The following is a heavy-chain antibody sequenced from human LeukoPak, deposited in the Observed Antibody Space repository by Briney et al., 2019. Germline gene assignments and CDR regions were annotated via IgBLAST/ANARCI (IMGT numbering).Heavy chain of an antibody. Sequence: GGSLRLSCAASGFTVSSKYMSWVRQAPGKGLEWVSVLYTAGDTYYSDSVKGRFTISRDNSKNTLSLQMNSLRPDDTALYYCAGGQMFTSGGFESWGQGALVTVSS. J-gene: IGHJ4*02. D-gene: IGHD6-19*01. CDR2: LYTAGDT. CDR1: GFTVSSKY. CDR3: AGGQMFTSGGFES. V-gene: IGHV3-53*01.